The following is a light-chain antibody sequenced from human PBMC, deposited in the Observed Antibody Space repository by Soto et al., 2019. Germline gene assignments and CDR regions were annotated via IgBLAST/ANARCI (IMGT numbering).Light chain of an antibody. V-gene: IGKV3-15*01. CDR2: GAS. CDR3: HQYYTWPS. Sequence: EILMTQSPATLSVSPGERATLSCRASQSVSPNVAWYQQRPGQAPRLLIYGASTRATGIPGRFSGSGSGTEFTLTISSLESEDFAVYYCHQYYTWPSFGQGTRLEMK. J-gene: IGKJ5*01. CDR1: QSVSPN.